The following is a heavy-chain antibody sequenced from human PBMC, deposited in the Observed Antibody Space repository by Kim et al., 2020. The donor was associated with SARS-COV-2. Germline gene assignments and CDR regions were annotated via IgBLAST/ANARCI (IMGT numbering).Heavy chain of an antibody. CDR3: MKDPAYDILSGSYDY. J-gene: IGHJ4*02. D-gene: IGHD3-9*01. V-gene: IGHV3-11*05. CDR2: ISTTRDYT. CDR1: GFTFSDYY. Sequence: GGSLRLSCVVSGFTFSDYYMSWVRQAPGKGLEWVSYISTTRDYTDYADSVKGRFTVSRDNAKNSLYLQMNSLRVEDTAVYYCMKDPAYDILSGSYDYWGQGILVTVSS.